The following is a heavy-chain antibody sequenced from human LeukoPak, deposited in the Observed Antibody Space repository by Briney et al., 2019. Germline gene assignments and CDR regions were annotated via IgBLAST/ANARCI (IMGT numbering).Heavy chain of an antibody. CDR3: ARHFQYSSYYYMDV. V-gene: IGHV4-31*03. J-gene: IGHJ6*03. CDR1: GGSISSGGYY. CDR2: IYYSGST. D-gene: IGHD2-21*01. Sequence: PSETLSLTCTVSGGSISSGGYYWSWIRQHPGKGLEWIGYIYYSGSTYYNPSLKSRVTISVDTSKNQFSLKVNSVTAADTAVYHCARHFQYSSYYYMDVWGKGTTVTVSS.